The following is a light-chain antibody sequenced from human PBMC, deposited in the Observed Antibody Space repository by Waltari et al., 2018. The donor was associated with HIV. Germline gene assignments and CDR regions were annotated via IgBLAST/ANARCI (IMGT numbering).Light chain of an antibody. CDR1: SSDVGSYNR. J-gene: IGLJ2*01. V-gene: IGLV2-18*02. CDR2: GVS. Sequence: QSALTQPPSVSGSLGQSVTISCTGSSSDVGSYNRVSWYQQPPGTAPKLMIYGVSNRASWVPDRFSGSKSGNTASLSISGLQAEDEADYYCSSYTSSNLVFGGGTKLTVL. CDR3: SSYTSSNLV.